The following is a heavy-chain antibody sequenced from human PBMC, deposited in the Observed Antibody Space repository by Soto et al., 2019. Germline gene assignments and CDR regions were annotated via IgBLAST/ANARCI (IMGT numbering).Heavy chain of an antibody. Sequence: PGGSLRLSCVASGFVFEVYWLHWVRQVPGKGLEWVSRISDDGARTDYADSVRGRFTISRDNANNALYLQMNALRGEDTAVYFCTRGPRPSSFGTVAVWGRGALVTVSS. J-gene: IGHJ4*02. CDR3: TRGPRPSSFGTVAV. D-gene: IGHD2-2*01. CDR1: GFVFEVYW. CDR2: ISDDGART. V-gene: IGHV3-74*01.